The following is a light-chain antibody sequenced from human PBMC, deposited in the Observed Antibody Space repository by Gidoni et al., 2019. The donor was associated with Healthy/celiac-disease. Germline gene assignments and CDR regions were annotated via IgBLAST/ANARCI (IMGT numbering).Light chain of an antibody. CDR3: QQRSHWPRGT. CDR2: DAS. CDR1: QSVSSY. V-gene: IGKV3-11*01. Sequence: EIVLTQSPATLSLSPGERDTLSCRDSQSVSSYLSWYKQKPGQAPMLLIYDASNRATGIPARFSGSGSGTDFTLTISSLEPEDFAVYYCQQRSHWPRGTFGGGTKVEIK. J-gene: IGKJ4*01.